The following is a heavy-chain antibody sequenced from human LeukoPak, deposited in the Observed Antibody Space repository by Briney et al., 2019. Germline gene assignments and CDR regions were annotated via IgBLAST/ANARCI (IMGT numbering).Heavy chain of an antibody. V-gene: IGHV1-69*13. CDR2: IIPLFGTA. D-gene: IGHD3-16*02. CDR1: GGTFSSYA. J-gene: IGHJ4*02. Sequence: SVKVSCKASGGTFSSYAISWVRQAPGQGLEWMGGIIPLFGTANYAQKFQGRVTITADESTSTAYMELSSLRSEDTAVYYCASLMITFGGVIDPLVYYSDYWGQGTLVTVSS. CDR3: ASLMITFGGVIDPLVYYSDY.